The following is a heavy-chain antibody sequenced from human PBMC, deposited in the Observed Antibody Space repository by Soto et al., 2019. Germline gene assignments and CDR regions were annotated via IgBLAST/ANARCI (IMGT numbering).Heavy chain of an antibody. D-gene: IGHD2-21*02. CDR2: INPSGGST. CDR3: ARVCGGDCYSPYYYYGMDV. Sequence: ASVKVSCKASGYTFTSYYMHWVRQAPGQGLEWMGIINPSGGSTSYAQKFQGRVTMTRDTSTSTVYMELSSLRSEDTAVYYCARVCGGDCYSPYYYYGMDVWGQGTTVTVS. CDR1: GYTFTSYY. J-gene: IGHJ6*02. V-gene: IGHV1-46*03.